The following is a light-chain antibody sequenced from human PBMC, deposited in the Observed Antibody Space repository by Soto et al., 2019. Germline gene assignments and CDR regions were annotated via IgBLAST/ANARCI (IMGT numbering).Light chain of an antibody. Sequence: DIQMTQSPSSVSASVGDRVTITCRTSQAISSWLAWYQQKPGKAPKHLIYAAPSLQNGVPSRSIGSGSGTDFTLTISSLQPEDFATYYCQPANSFPLTFGGGTKVEIK. J-gene: IGKJ4*01. CDR3: QPANSFPLT. CDR1: QAISSW. V-gene: IGKV1-12*01. CDR2: AAP.